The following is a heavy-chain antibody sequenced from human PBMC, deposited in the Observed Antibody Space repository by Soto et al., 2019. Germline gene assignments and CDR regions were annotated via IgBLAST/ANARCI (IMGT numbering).Heavy chain of an antibody. Sequence: GSLRLSCTASGFTFGDYAMSWVRQAPGKGLEWVGFIRSKAYGGTTEYAASVKGRFTISRDDSKSIAYLQMNSLKTEDTAVYYCTRDILPDRIEAAAPGDYWGQGTLVTVSS. J-gene: IGHJ4*02. CDR3: TRDILPDRIEAAAPGDY. CDR1: GFTFGDYA. V-gene: IGHV3-49*04. D-gene: IGHD6-13*01. CDR2: IRSKAYGGTT.